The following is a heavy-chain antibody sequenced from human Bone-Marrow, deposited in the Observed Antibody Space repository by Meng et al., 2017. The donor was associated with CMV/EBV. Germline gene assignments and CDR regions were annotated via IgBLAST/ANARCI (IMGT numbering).Heavy chain of an antibody. D-gene: IGHD2-2*01. J-gene: IGHJ4*02. CDR3: ARWGKYQLLEGADY. CDR2: INPSSGGT. CDR1: GYTFTDCY. V-gene: IGHV1-2*02. Sequence: ASVKVSCKATGYTFTDCYILWVRQAPGQGLEWMGWINPSSGGTNYAQKFQGRVTMTRDTSISTAYMELSRLRSDDTAVYYGARWGKYQLLEGADYWGQGTLVTVSS.